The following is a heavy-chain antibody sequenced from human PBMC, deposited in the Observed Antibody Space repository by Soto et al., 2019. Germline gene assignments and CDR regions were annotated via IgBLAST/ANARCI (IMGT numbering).Heavy chain of an antibody. D-gene: IGHD3-16*01. Sequence: QITLKESGPTLVKPTQTLTLTCTVSGFPLSARGVGVGWIRQPPGKALEWLAIIYWNDDKRYSPSLKSRLTITKDISKNQVVLTMTNMDPVDTAKYYCAHSPWGAAPDYWGQGTLVTVSS. CDR3: AHSPWGAAPDY. J-gene: IGHJ4*02. CDR2: IYWNDDK. V-gene: IGHV2-5*01. CDR1: GFPLSARGVG.